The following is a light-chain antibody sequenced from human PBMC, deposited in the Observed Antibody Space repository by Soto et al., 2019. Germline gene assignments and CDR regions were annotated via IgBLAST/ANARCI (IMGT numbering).Light chain of an antibody. J-gene: IGKJ1*01. CDR2: GAS. Sequence: EIVLTQSAATLSLSPGERATLSCRASQTVGGRYLAWFQQKSGQTPRVLIYGASTRAAGVPDRFSGSGSGTDFSLTINRLEPEDFAVYYCLQYVSSPWTFGQGTKVEV. V-gene: IGKV3-20*01. CDR1: QTVGGRY. CDR3: LQYVSSPWT.